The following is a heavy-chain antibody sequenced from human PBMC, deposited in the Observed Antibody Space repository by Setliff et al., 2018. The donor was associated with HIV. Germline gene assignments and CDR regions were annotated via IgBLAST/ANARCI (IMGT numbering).Heavy chain of an antibody. V-gene: IGHV1-69*13. J-gene: IGHJ6*02. CDR3: ARLLIAVAGTGYYYYGMYV. CDR2: IIPMYNIP. Sequence: SVKVSCKTSGGTLSNYVITWVRQAPGQGLEWMGMIIPMYNIPAYAQKFQGRVTFTADGSTSTAYMELSSLRSEDTAVYYCARLLIAVAGTGYYYYGMYVWGQGTTVTVSS. CDR1: GGTLSNYV. D-gene: IGHD6-19*01.